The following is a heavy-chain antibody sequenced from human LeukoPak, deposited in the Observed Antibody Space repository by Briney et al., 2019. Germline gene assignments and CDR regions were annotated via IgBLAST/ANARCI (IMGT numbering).Heavy chain of an antibody. CDR2: IDHRGIS. Sequence: SETLSLTCSVHAESFSAYFWSWIRQVPGRGLEWIGEIDHRGISNYNPSLKSRATILVDTSNNRFSLSLASVTAANTATYYCASRSLTLAAARCFDDWGQGTVVTVSS. CDR3: ASRSLTLAAARCFDD. J-gene: IGHJ4*03. V-gene: IGHV4-34*01. CDR1: AESFSAYF. D-gene: IGHD2-15*01.